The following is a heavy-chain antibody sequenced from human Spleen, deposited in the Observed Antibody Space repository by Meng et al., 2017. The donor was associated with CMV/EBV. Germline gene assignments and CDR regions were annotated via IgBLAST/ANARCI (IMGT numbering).Heavy chain of an antibody. CDR1: GGSSSGYN. V-gene: IGHV4-34*01. J-gene: IGHJ4*02. D-gene: IGHD3-22*01. CDR3: ARGLVSYTMIVPTRYFDY. CDR2: INHSGST. Sequence: VRLQGAGAGLLKPSGPRSLTCAVYGGSSSGYNWSWNRQPPGKGLEWIGEINHSGSTNYNPSLKSRVTISVDTSKNPFSLKLSSVTAADTAVYYCARGLVSYTMIVPTRYFDYWGQGTLVTVSS.